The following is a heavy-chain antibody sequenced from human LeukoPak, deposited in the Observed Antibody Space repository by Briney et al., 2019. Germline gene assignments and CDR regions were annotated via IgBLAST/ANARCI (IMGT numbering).Heavy chain of an antibody. CDR3: AKDAYSGFSSSYNMDS. V-gene: IGHV1-2*02. J-gene: IGHJ4*02. D-gene: IGHD5-18*01. CDR1: GYTVTGHY. Sequence: ASVKVSCKASGYTVTGHYLHWVRQAPGQGLEWMGWINPNSGGTNYAQKFQGRVTMTRDTSINTAYMELNSLTSDDTAIYYCAKDAYSGFSSSYNMDSWGQGTLVSVSS. CDR2: INPNSGGT.